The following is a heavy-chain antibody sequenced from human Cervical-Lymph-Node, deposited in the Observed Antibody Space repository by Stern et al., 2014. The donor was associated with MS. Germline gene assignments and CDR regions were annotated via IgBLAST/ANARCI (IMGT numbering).Heavy chain of an antibody. CDR1: GYTFTSYD. D-gene: IGHD1-1*01. Sequence: QLVQSGAEVKKPGASVKVSCTASGYTFTSYDIIWVRQATGQGLEWMGWMNPNSGNTDYTQKFQGRLTMTRDTSINTAYMELSSLRSEDTAVYFCARGRTSRNWFDPWGQGTLVTVSS. CDR2: MNPNSGNT. CDR3: ARGRTSRNWFDP. J-gene: IGHJ5*02. V-gene: IGHV1-8*01.